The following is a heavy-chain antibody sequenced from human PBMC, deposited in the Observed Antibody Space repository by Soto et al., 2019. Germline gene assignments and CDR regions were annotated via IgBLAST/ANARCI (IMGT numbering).Heavy chain of an antibody. CDR3: AKDVDYYSRSGYYIIDY. V-gene: IGHV1-3*01. CDR1: GYTFTSYA. Sequence: ASVKVSCKASGYTFTSYAMHWVRQAPGQRLEWMGWINAGNGNTKYSQKFQGRVTITRDTSASTAYMELNSLRPEDTALYYCAKDVDYYSRSGYYIIDYWGQGTLVTVAS. D-gene: IGHD3-22*01. J-gene: IGHJ4*02. CDR2: INAGNGNT.